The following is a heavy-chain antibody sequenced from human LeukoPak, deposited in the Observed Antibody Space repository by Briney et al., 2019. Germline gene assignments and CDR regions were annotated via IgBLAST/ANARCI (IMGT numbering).Heavy chain of an antibody. J-gene: IGHJ3*01. CDR3: AREDDDWGPNTFDL. V-gene: IGHV3-48*01. Sequence: GGSLRLSCAASGFTFSGYSMNWVRQAPGKGPEWLSYIVSTSHVTIYADSVMGRFTISRDNAKNSVSLQMDSLRSDDTAVYYCAREDDDWGPNTFDLWGPGTMVTVS. D-gene: IGHD7-27*01. CDR1: GFTFSGYS. CDR2: IVSTSHVT.